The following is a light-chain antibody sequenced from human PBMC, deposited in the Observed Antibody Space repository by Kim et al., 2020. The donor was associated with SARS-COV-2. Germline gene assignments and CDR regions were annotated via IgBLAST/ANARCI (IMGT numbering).Light chain of an antibody. CDR2: DVT. Sequence: GQSVTISCTGSSSDIASYDYVSWYQQYPGKAPKLIIYDVTKRPSGVPDRFSGSKSANTASLTGSGLQAEDEADYYCSSYAGSNNGVFGGGTQLTVL. CDR3: SSYAGSNNGV. V-gene: IGLV2-8*01. CDR1: SSDIASYDY. J-gene: IGLJ2*01.